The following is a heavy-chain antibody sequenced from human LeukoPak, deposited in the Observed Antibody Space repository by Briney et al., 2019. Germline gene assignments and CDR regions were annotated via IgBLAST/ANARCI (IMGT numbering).Heavy chain of an antibody. Sequence: GGSLRLSCAASGFTVSSNYMSWVRQAPGKGLEWVSVICSGGSTYYADSVKGRFTISRDNSKNTLYLQMDSLRAEDTAVYYCATRWFGELSLYYYYYMDVWGKGTTVTVSS. CDR3: ATRWFGELSLYYYYYMDV. J-gene: IGHJ6*03. CDR2: ICSGGST. V-gene: IGHV3-53*01. CDR1: GFTVSSNY. D-gene: IGHD3-10*01.